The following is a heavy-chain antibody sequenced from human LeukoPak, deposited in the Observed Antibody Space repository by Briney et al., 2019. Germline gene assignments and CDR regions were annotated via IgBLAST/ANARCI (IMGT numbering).Heavy chain of an antibody. V-gene: IGHV3-20*04. CDR2: LNWNGGRT. D-gene: IGHD1-26*01. CDR3: AKDRSFIGLDI. CDR1: GFTFDDHV. Sequence: TGGSLRLSCAASGFTFDDHVMSWVRQVPGKGLEWVSGLNWNGGRTGYADSVKGRFTISRDNAKNSLYLQMNSLRAEDTAFYYCAKDRSFIGLDIWGQGTMVIVSS. J-gene: IGHJ3*02.